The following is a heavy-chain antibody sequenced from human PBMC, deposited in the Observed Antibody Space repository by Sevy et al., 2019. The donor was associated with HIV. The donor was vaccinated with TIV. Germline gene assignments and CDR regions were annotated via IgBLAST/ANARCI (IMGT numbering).Heavy chain of an antibody. Sequence: ASVKVSCKASGYTFTGHYMHWVRQAPGQGLEWMGWINPNSGSTDYAQKFQGRVTLTRDTSISTAYLELSRLTSDDTADYYGAGVFPYCSGGSCYSPYDAFDIWGQGTMVTVSS. CDR3: AGVFPYCSGGSCYSPYDAFDI. CDR1: GYTFTGHY. CDR2: INPNSGST. V-gene: IGHV1-2*02. D-gene: IGHD2-15*01. J-gene: IGHJ3*02.